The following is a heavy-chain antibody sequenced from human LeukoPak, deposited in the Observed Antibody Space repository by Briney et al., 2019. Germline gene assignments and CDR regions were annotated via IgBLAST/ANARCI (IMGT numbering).Heavy chain of an antibody. D-gene: IGHD3-16*01. Sequence: GGSLRLSCAPSGFTFSSYAMHWVRQAPGKGLEWVASINHNGNVNYYVDSVKGRFTISRDNAKNSLYLQMSNLRAEDTAVYFCARGGGLDVWGQGATVTVSS. CDR2: INHNGNVN. CDR3: ARGGGLDV. J-gene: IGHJ6*02. CDR1: GFTFSSYA. V-gene: IGHV3-7*03.